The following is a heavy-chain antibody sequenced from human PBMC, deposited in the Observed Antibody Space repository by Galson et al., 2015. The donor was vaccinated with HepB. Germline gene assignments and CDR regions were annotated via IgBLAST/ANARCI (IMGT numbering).Heavy chain of an antibody. CDR1: GDSISNDRW. D-gene: IGHD2-2*02. CDR2: AYHSGGT. Sequence: ETLSLTCAVSGDSISNDRWWSWVRQPPGEGLEWIGEAYHSGGTNYRPSLKSRVTISVDKSKNQFSLKLTSVTAADTAVYYCAGGLRVPAAIMYWYFDIWGRGTLVTVSS. J-gene: IGHJ2*01. CDR3: AGGLRVPAAIMYWYFDI. V-gene: IGHV4-4*02.